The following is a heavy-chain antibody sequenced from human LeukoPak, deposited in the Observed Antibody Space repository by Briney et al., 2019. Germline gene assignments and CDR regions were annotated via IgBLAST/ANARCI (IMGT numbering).Heavy chain of an antibody. CDR1: GFTFDDYA. J-gene: IGHJ4*02. CDR3: AKGREMATKMDFGY. V-gene: IGHV3-9*01. D-gene: IGHD5-12*01. Sequence: GGSLRLSCAASGFTFDDYAMHWVRQAPGKGLEWVSGISWNSGSIGYADSVKGRFTISRDNAKNSLYLQMNSLGAEDTALYYCAKGREMATKMDFGYWGQGTLVTVSS. CDR2: ISWNSGSI.